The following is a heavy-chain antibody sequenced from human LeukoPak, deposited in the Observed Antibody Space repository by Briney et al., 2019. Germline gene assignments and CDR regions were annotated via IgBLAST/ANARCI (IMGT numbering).Heavy chain of an antibody. CDR3: AKHTWATVVTSFDY. D-gene: IGHD4-23*01. V-gene: IGHV3-7*03. J-gene: IGHJ4*02. CDR1: GFTFSSYW. Sequence: GGSLRLSCAASGFTFSSYWMSWVRQAPGKGLEWVANIKQDGSEKYYVDSVKGRFTISRDNSKNTLYLQMNSLRAEDTAVYYCAKHTWATVVTSFDYWGQGTLVTVSS. CDR2: IKQDGSEK.